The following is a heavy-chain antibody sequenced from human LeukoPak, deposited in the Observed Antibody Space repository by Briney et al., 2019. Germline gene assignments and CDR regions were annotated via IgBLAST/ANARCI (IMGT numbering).Heavy chain of an antibody. J-gene: IGHJ5*02. Sequence: PSETLSLTCAVHNGSFSGYYWTWIRQAPGKGLEWVGDINNSGVTYYNPSLKSRVTISRDTSKIQFSLQLKSVSAADTAVYYCARGGTTHYYGSGTSPWGQGTLVIVSS. CDR2: INNSGVT. V-gene: IGHV4-34*01. D-gene: IGHD3-10*01. CDR1: NGSFSGYY. CDR3: ARGGTTHYYGSGTSP.